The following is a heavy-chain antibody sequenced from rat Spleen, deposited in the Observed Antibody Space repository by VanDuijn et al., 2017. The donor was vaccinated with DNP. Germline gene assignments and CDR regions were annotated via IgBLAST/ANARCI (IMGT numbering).Heavy chain of an antibody. V-gene: IGHV5-7*01. CDR1: GFIFSDYN. D-gene: IGHD1-2*01. CDR3: VRHEDSSSHIYGFAY. CDR2: IIYDGSRT. Sequence: EVRLLESGGGLVQPGRSMKLSCTASGFIFSDYNLAWVRQAPKMGLEWVATIIYDGSRTYYRDSVKGRFAISRDNAKSTLYLQMDSLRSEDTATYYCVRHEDSSSHIYGFAYWGQGTLVTVSS. J-gene: IGHJ3*01.